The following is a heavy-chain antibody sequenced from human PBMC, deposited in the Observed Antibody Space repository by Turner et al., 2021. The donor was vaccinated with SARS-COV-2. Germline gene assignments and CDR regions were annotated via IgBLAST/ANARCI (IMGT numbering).Heavy chain of an antibody. CDR3: ASQIHGGYYSNWFDP. V-gene: IGHV3-48*03. CDR1: GFTFSSYE. D-gene: IGHD3-22*01. CDR2: ISSSGSTI. Sequence: EGQLVGSGGGLVQPGGSLRLSRAASGFTFSSYEMNWVRQAPGKGLEWVSYISSSGSTIYYADSVKGRFTISRDNAKNSLYLQMNSLRAEDTAVYYCASQIHGGYYSNWFDPWGQGTLVTVSS. J-gene: IGHJ5*02.